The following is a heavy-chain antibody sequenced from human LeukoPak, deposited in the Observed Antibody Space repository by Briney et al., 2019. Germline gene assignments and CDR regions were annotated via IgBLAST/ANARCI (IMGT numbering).Heavy chain of an antibody. Sequence: ASVKVSCKASGGTFSSYAISWARQAPGQGLEWMGWMNPNSGNTGYAQKFQGRVTMTRNTSISTAYMELSSLRSEDTAVYYCARVEAAAGSVERDFDYWGQGTLVTVSS. CDR2: MNPNSGNT. D-gene: IGHD6-13*01. CDR3: ARVEAAAGSVERDFDY. J-gene: IGHJ4*02. V-gene: IGHV1-8*02. CDR1: GGTFSSYA.